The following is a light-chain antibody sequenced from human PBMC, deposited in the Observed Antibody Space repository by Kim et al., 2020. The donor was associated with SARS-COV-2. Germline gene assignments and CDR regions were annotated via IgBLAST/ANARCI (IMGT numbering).Light chain of an antibody. V-gene: IGKV1-39*01. Sequence: DIQMTQSPSSFSASVGDRVTITCRTSQSISSHLNCYHQKPGRAPKLLIYAASTLQGGVPSRFSGSGSETDFTLTISSLQPEDFGTYFCQQSYITPFTFGPGTKVDIK. J-gene: IGKJ3*01. CDR1: QSISSH. CDR2: AAS. CDR3: QQSYITPFT.